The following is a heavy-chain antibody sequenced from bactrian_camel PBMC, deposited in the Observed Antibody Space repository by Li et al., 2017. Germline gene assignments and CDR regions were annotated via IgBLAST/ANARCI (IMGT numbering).Heavy chain of an antibody. CDR1: GFAYSSYC. CDR2: IDNGGSR. CDR3: AASVNARYCSGPYLVRAQEAGTAY. Sequence: DVQLVESGGGSVEAGGSLRISCVASGFAYSSYCKAWFRQVPGKAREGVAAIDNGGSRIYADSVKGRFTISRHISNNTLSLQMNNLNSEDTAMYYCAASVNARYCSGPYLVRAQEAGTAYRGQGTQVTVS. J-gene: IGHJ4*01. D-gene: IGHD2*01. V-gene: IGHV3S42*01.